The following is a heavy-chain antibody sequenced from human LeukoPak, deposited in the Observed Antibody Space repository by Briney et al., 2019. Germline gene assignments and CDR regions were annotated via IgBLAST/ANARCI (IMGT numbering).Heavy chain of an antibody. CDR1: GFTFSSHW. Sequence: PGGSLRLSCAASGFTFSSHWMSWVRQAPGKGLEWVANIKQDGSEKYYVDSVKGRFTISRDNAKNSLYLQMNSLRAEDTAVYYCARERALGTYFDYWGQGTLVTVSS. J-gene: IGHJ4*02. CDR3: ARERALGTYFDY. CDR2: IKQDGSEK. V-gene: IGHV3-7*01.